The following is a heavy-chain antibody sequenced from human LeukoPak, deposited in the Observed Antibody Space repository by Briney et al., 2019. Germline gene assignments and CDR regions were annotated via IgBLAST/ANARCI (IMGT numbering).Heavy chain of an antibody. V-gene: IGHV4-30-2*01. CDR1: GGSISSGGYY. Sequence: SQTLSLTCTVSGGSISSGGYYWSWIRQPPGKGLEWIGYIYHSGSTYYNPSLKSRVTISVDRSKNQFSLKLSSVTAADTAVYYCASPSGYDSEVSFDIWGQGTMVTVSS. CDR2: IYHSGST. D-gene: IGHD5-12*01. CDR3: ASPSGYDSEVSFDI. J-gene: IGHJ3*02.